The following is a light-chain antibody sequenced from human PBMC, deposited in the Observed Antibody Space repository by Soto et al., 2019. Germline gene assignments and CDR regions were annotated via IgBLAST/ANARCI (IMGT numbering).Light chain of an antibody. V-gene: IGKV3-11*01. Sequence: EIVLTQSPATLSLSPGERATLSCRASQSISSYLAWYQQKPGQAPRLLLYDASNRATGIPARFSGSGSGTDFTLTISSLEPEDFALYYCQQRSNWPLTFGPGTKVGIK. J-gene: IGKJ3*01. CDR2: DAS. CDR1: QSISSY. CDR3: QQRSNWPLT.